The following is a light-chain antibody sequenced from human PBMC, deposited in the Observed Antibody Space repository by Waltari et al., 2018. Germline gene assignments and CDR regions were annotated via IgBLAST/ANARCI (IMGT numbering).Light chain of an antibody. CDR1: QSVLYSSNNKNY. CDR2: CAS. Sequence: DIVMTQSPDSLAVSLGERATINCKSSQSVLYSSNNKNYLAWYQQKPGQPPKLLIYCASTRESEVPDRFSGSGSGTDFTLTISSLQAEDVAVYYCQQYYSTPFTFGPGTKVDIK. J-gene: IGKJ3*01. V-gene: IGKV4-1*01. CDR3: QQYYSTPFT.